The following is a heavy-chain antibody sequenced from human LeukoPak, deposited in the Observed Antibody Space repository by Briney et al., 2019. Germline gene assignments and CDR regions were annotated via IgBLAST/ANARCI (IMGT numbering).Heavy chain of an antibody. CDR3: VPLRRDIAVVVY. J-gene: IGHJ4*02. D-gene: IGHD2-15*01. Sequence: GGSLRLSCAASGFTFSSYGMHWVRQAPGKGLEWVAFIRYDGSNKYYADSVKGRFTISRDNSKNTLYLQMNSLRVEDTAVYYCVPLRRDIAVVVYWGQGTLVTVSS. CDR2: IRYDGSNK. CDR1: GFTFSSYG. V-gene: IGHV3-30*02.